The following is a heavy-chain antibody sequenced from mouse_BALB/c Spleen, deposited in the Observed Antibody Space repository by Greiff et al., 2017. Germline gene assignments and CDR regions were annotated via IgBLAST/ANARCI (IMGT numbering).Heavy chain of an antibody. CDR3: ARDGSRTGYYFDY. J-gene: IGHJ2*01. V-gene: IGHV5-15*02. CDR1: GFTFSDYG. D-gene: IGHD1-1*01. CDR2: ISNLAYSI. Sequence: DVQLQESGGGLVQPGGSRKLSCAASGFTFSDYGMAWVRQAPGQGPEWVAFISNLAYSIYYADTVTGRFTITRENAKNTLYLEMSSLRSEDTAMYCCARDGSRTGYYFDYWGQGTTLTVSS.